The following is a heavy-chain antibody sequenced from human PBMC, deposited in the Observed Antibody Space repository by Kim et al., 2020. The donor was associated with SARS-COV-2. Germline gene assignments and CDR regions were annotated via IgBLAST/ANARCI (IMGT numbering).Heavy chain of an antibody. V-gene: IGHV7-4-1*02. CDR2: P. D-gene: IGHD5-12*01. CDR3: ARGGYRDAFDI. Sequence: PPYAQRFTGRFVFSLDTSGSTAYLQISSLRAEDTAVYYCARGGYRDAFDIWGQGTMVTVSS. J-gene: IGHJ3*02.